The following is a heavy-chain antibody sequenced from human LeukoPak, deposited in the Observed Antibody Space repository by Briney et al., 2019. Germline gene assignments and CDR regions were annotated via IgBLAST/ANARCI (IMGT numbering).Heavy chain of an antibody. CDR3: AKDGRRDYDILTGYYKHHYYYYYMDV. J-gene: IGHJ6*03. CDR1: GFTFSSHG. Sequence: GGTLRLSCAASGFTFSSHGMNWVRQAPGKGLEWVSAISGSGGSTYYADSVKGRFTISRDNSKNTLYLQMNSLRAEDTAVYYCAKDGRRDYDILTGYYKHHYYYYYMDVWGKGTTVTISS. CDR2: ISGSGGST. V-gene: IGHV3-23*01. D-gene: IGHD3-9*01.